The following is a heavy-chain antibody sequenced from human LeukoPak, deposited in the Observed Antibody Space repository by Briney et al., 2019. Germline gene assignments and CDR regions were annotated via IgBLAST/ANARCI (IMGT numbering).Heavy chain of an antibody. V-gene: IGHV1-18*01. Sequence: ASVKVSCKASGGTFISYAMNWVRQAPGQGLEWMGWISAYNGNTNYAQKLQGRVTMTTDTSTSTAYMELRSLRSDDTAVYYCARGISFDYWGQGTLVTVSS. J-gene: IGHJ4*02. CDR1: GGTFISYA. CDR3: ARGISFDY. CDR2: ISAYNGNT.